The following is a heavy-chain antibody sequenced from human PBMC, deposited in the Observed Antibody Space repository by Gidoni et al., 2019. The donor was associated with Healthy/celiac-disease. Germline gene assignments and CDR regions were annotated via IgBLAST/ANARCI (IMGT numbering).Heavy chain of an antibody. CDR2: ISWNSGSI. V-gene: IGHV3-9*01. CDR1: GFTFDDYA. D-gene: IGHD3-22*01. Sequence: EVQLVESGGGLVQPGRSLRLSCAASGFTFDDYAMHWVRQAPGKGLEWVSGISWNSGSIGYADSVKGRFTISRDNAKNSLYLQMNSLRAEDTALYYCAKSRHYYDSSGYPNYFDYWGQGTLVTVSS. J-gene: IGHJ4*02. CDR3: AKSRHYYDSSGYPNYFDY.